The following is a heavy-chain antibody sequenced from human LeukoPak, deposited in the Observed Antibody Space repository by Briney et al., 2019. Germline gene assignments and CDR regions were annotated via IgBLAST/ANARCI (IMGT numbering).Heavy chain of an antibody. D-gene: IGHD3-10*01. CDR3: ARQGSGSYYIFYYYYMDV. V-gene: IGHV4-4*07. J-gene: IGHJ6*03. CDR2: IYTSGST. CDR1: GGSISSYY. Sequence: SETLSLTCTVSGGSISSYYWSWIRQPAGKGLEWIGRIYTSGSTNYNPSLKSRVTMSVDTSKNQFSLKLSSVTAADTAVYYCARQGSGSYYIFYYYYMDVWGKGTTVTVSS.